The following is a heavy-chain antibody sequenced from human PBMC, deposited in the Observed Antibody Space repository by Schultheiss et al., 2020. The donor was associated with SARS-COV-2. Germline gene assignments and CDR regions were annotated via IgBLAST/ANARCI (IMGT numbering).Heavy chain of an antibody. J-gene: IGHJ4*02. CDR3: ARGTTDYYDSSGSPH. CDR2: ISWNSGSI. V-gene: IGHV3-9*01. Sequence: GGSLRLSCAASGFTFSDYYMSWIRQAPGKGLEWVSGISWNSGSIGYADSVKGRFTISRDNAKNSLYLQMNSLRAEDTALYYCARGTTDYYDSSGSPHWGQGTLVTVSS. D-gene: IGHD3-22*01. CDR1: GFTFSDYY.